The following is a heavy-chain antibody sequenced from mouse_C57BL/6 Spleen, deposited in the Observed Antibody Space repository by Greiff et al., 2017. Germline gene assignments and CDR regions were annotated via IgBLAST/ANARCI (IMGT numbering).Heavy chain of an antibody. CDR1: GYTFTDYE. J-gene: IGHJ3*01. V-gene: IGHV1-15*01. CDR2: IDPETGGT. CDR3: TSGVAY. Sequence: VQLQESGAELVRPGASVTLSCKASGYTFTDYEMHWVKQTPVHGLEWIGAIDPETGGTAYNQKFKGKAILTADKSSSTAYMELRSLTSEDSAVYYCTSGVAYWGQGTLVTVSA.